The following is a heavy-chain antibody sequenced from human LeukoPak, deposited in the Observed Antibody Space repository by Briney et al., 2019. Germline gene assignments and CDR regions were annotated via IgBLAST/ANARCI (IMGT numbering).Heavy chain of an antibody. V-gene: IGHV3-48*03. CDR2: FGSTGTI. Sequence: GGSLRLSCSASGFTFSTYAMNWIRQAPGRGLEWVAYFGSTGTIHYADSMRGRFTISRDNAEMSLFLQMNSLRVDDTAVYYCARSNGLRYFDRWGQGTLVTVSS. D-gene: IGHD4-11*01. CDR1: GFTFSTYA. J-gene: IGHJ4*02. CDR3: ARSNGLRYFDR.